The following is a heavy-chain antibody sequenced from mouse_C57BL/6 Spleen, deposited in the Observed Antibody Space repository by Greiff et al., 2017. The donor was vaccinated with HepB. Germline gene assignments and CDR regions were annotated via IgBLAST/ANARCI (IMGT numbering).Heavy chain of an antibody. Sequence: VQLQQSGAELVMPGASVKLSCKASGYTFTSYWMHWVKQRPGHGLEWIGEIDPSDSYTNYNQKFKGKSTLTVDKSSSTAYMKLSSLTSADSAVYYCARAGLYYFDYWGQGTTLTVSS. CDR3: ARAGLYYFDY. CDR2: IDPSDSYT. V-gene: IGHV1-69*01. CDR1: GYTFTSYW. D-gene: IGHD3-3*01. J-gene: IGHJ2*01.